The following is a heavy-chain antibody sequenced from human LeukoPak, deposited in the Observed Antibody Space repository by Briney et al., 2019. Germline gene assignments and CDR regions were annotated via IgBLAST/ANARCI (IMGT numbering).Heavy chain of an antibody. D-gene: IGHD6-13*01. J-gene: IGHJ1*01. CDR2: LNAGNGNT. Sequence: ASVKVSCKASGYTFTSYAMHWVRQAPGQRLEWMGWLNAGNGNTKYSQKFQGRVTITRDTSASTAYMELSSLRSEDTAVYYCARDRVHSSSWYQGEYFQHWGQGTLVTVSS. CDR3: ARDRVHSSSWYQGEYFQH. V-gene: IGHV1-3*01. CDR1: GYTFTSYA.